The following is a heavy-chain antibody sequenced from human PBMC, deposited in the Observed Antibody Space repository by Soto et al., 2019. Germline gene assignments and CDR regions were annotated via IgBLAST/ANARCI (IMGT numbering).Heavy chain of an antibody. D-gene: IGHD3-10*01. Sequence: QLQLQESGPGLVKPSETLSLTCTVSGDSISSSTYYWGWIRQPPGKGLEWIGNIYSSGGTFYNPSLKSRVTISVDTSKNQFSLSLISVTAADTAVYYCARRGSGSSFDYWGQGTLVTVSS. CDR2: IYSSGGT. CDR1: GDSISSSTYY. CDR3: ARRGSGSSFDY. J-gene: IGHJ4*01. V-gene: IGHV4-39*01.